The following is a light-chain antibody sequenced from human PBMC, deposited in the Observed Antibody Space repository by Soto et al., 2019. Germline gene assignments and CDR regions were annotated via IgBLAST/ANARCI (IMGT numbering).Light chain of an antibody. CDR2: GAS. CDR3: QQYHNWPIT. CDR1: QSVSSN. J-gene: IGKJ5*01. Sequence: EIVMTQSPATLSVSPWERATLSCRASQSVSSNLAWYQQKPGQAPRLLIYGASTRATGIPARFSGSGSGTDFSLTIRGLKPEDFAVYYCQQYHNWPITFGQGTRLE. V-gene: IGKV3-15*01.